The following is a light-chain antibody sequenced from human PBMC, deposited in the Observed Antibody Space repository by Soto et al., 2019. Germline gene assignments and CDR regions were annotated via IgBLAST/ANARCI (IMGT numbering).Light chain of an antibody. J-gene: IGKJ1*01. Sequence: DIQMTQSPSSVSASVGDRVTITCRASQGISSLLSWSQQKPGKAPKLLIYAASSFQSGVPSRISGSGSGTDCPLTLSRLQPDYFATLHCQKANIFPRPFGQGTKAELK. CDR3: QKANIFPRP. CDR1: QGISSL. V-gene: IGKV1-12*01. CDR2: AAS.